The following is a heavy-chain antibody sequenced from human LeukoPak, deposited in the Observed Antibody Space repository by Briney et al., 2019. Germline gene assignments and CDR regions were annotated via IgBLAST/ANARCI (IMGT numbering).Heavy chain of an antibody. V-gene: IGHV5-51*01. D-gene: IGHD3-22*01. J-gene: IGHJ4*02. CDR2: IYPGDSDT. Sequence: GEPLKISCKGSGYSFTSYWIGWVRQLPGKGLEWMGTIYPGDSDTRYSPSFQGQVSVSADESISTAFLQWSSLRASDTAMYYCARHVYDNSGYTFDYWGQGTLVTVSS. CDR3: ARHVYDNSGYTFDY. CDR1: GYSFTSYW.